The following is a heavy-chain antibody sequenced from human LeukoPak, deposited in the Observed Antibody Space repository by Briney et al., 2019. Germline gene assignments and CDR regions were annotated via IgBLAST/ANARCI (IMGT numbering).Heavy chain of an antibody. CDR2: INPSGGST. D-gene: IGHD3-22*01. V-gene: IGHV1-46*01. CDR3: ASKRHNYYDSSGRDAFDI. Sequence: ASVKVSCKASGYTFTSYYMHWVRQAPGQGLEWMGIINPSGGSTSYAQKFQGRVTITADKSTSTAYMELSSLRSEDTAVYYCASKRHNYYDSSGRDAFDIWGQGTMVTVSS. CDR1: GYTFTSYY. J-gene: IGHJ3*02.